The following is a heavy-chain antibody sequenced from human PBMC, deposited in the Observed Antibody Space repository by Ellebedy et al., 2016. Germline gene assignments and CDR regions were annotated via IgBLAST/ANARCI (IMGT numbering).Heavy chain of an antibody. Sequence: SETLSLXXTLSGGSIGGFYWTWIRQPPGKGLEWIGYIYNSGSANYNPSLKSRVTMSVDTSKNQFSLKVTSVSAADTAVYYCATGRRDLLNYLDYWGQGRLVTVSS. D-gene: IGHD1-26*01. CDR2: IYNSGSA. CDR3: ATGRRDLLNYLDY. CDR1: GGSIGGFY. J-gene: IGHJ4*02. V-gene: IGHV4-59*13.